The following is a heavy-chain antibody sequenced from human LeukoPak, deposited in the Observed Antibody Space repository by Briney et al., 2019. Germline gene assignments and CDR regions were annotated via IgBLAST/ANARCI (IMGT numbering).Heavy chain of an antibody. J-gene: IGHJ4*02. V-gene: IGHV3-23*01. Sequence: GGSLRLSCAASGFTFSSYAMSWVRQAPGKGLEWVSVISVSVGSKYYADSVKGRFPISRDNSKNTLYLQINSLRAEDTAVYYCAKDFGVLPAGMFDYWGQGTLVTVSS. CDR1: GFTFSSYA. CDR2: ISVSVGSK. CDR3: AKDFGVLPAGMFDY. D-gene: IGHD2-2*01.